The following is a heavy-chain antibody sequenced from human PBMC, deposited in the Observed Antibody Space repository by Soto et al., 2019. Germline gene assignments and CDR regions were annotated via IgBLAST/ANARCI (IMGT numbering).Heavy chain of an antibody. CDR2: IGPSDSYT. CDR1: GYIFTIYW. CDR3: ARQRHLSSSVCLDYYYGMDV. Sequence: GESLKISCKGSGYIFTIYWISWVRQMPGKGLELMGRIGPSDSYTNYSPSFQGHVTISADKSISTAYLQWSSLKASDTAMYYCARQRHLSSSVCLDYYYGMDVWGQGTTVTVSS. D-gene: IGHD6-13*01. V-gene: IGHV5-10-1*01. J-gene: IGHJ6*02.